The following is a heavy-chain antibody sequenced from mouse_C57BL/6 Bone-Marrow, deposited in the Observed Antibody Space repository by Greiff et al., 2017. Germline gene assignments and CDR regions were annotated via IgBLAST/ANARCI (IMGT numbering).Heavy chain of an antibody. Sequence: QVQLQQPGAELVKPGASVKLSCKASGYTFTSYWMHWVKQRPGQGLEWIGMIHPNSGSTNYNEKFKSKATLTVDKSSSTAYMQLSSLTSEDSAVXYGARRKSYYYGSSPWFAYWGQGTLVTVSA. CDR3: ARRKSYYYGSSPWFAY. J-gene: IGHJ3*01. V-gene: IGHV1-64*01. CDR1: GYTFTSYW. CDR2: IHPNSGST. D-gene: IGHD1-1*01.